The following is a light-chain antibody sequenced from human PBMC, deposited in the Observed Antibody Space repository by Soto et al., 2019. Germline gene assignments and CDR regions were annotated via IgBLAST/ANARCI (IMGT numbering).Light chain of an antibody. V-gene: IGLV2-14*01. J-gene: IGLJ1*01. CDR1: SSDVGGYNY. CDR3: SSYTSSSTRLYV. Sequence: QSVLTQPASVSGSPGQSITISCTGTSSDVGGYNYVSWYQQHPGKAPKLMIYDVSNRPSGVSNRFSGSKSGNTASLTISGLQAEDEADYYCSSYTSSSTRLYVFGPGTKVTV. CDR2: DVS.